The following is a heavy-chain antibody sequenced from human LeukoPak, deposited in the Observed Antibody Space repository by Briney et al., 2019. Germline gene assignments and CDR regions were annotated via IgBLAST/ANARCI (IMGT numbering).Heavy chain of an antibody. V-gene: IGHV3-23*01. D-gene: IGHD6-13*01. CDR2: ISGSGDST. Sequence: GGSLRLSCAASGFTFSSYTMTWVRQAPGKGLEWVSGISGSGDSTYYADSVKGRFTISRDNSKNTLHLQMNSLRAEDTAVYYCARDPGIAAARTVGYFDFWGQGILVTVSS. J-gene: IGHJ4*02. CDR3: ARDPGIAAARTVGYFDF. CDR1: GFTFSSYT.